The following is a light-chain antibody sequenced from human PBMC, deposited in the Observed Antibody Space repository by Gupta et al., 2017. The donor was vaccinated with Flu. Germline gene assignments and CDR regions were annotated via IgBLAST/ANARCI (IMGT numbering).Light chain of an antibody. Sequence: SLGERATINCKSSQSVLYSATNKNYLAWYQQKAGQPPKLLIYWASTRESGVPDRFSGSGSGTDFTLTISSLQAEDVAVYYCQQYYGTPYTFGPGTKLEIK. CDR3: QQYYGTPYT. J-gene: IGKJ2*01. CDR1: QSVLYSATNKNY. V-gene: IGKV4-1*01. CDR2: WAS.